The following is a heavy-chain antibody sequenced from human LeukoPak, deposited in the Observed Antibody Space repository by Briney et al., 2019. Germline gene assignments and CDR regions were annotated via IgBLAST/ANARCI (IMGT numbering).Heavy chain of an antibody. CDR2: ISSSGSTI. J-gene: IGHJ4*02. V-gene: IGHV3-11*01. CDR3: ACSYDFWSGPDY. CDR1: GFTFSDYY. D-gene: IGHD3-3*01. Sequence: GWSLRLSCAASGFTFSDYYMSWIRQAPGKGLEWVSYISSSGSTIYYADSVKGRFTISRDNAKNSLYLQMNSLRAEDTAVYYCACSYDFWSGPDYWGQGTLVTVSS.